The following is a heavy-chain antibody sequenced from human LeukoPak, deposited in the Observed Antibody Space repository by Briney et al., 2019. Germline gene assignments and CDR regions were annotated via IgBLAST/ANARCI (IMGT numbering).Heavy chain of an antibody. CDR1: GYTLTELS. CDR3: ARAPHYDFYYYMDV. Sequence: SVKVSCKVSGYTLTELSMHWVRQAPGKGLEWMGGIIPIFGTANYAQKFQGRVTITTDESTSTAYMELSSLRSEDTAAYYCARAPHYDFYYYMDVWGKGTTVTVSS. CDR2: IIPIFGTA. J-gene: IGHJ6*03. V-gene: IGHV1-69*05.